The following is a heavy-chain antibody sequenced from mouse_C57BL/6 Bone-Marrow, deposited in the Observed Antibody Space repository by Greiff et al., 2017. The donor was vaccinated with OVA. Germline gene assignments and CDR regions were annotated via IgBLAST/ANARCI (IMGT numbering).Heavy chain of an antibody. CDR2: IYPGGGYT. D-gene: IGHD1-1*01. J-gene: IGHJ4*01. CDR1: GYTFTNYW. CDR3: ARSGRSTVVEDYAMDY. V-gene: IGHV1-63*01. Sequence: QVHVKQSGAELVRPGTSVKMSCKASGYTFTNYWIGWAKQRPGHGLEWIGDIYPGGGYTNYNEKFKGKATLTADKSSSTAYMQFSSLTSEDSAIYYCARSGRSTVVEDYAMDYWGQGTSVTVSS.